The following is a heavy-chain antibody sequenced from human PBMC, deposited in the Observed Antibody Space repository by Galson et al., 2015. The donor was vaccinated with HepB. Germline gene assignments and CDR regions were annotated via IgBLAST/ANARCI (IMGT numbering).Heavy chain of an antibody. V-gene: IGHV4-61*02. D-gene: IGHD1-26*01. CDR1: GGSISSGSYY. Sequence: TLSLTCTVSGGSISSGSYYWSWLRQPAGKGLAWIGRIYTSGSTNYNPSLKSRVTMSVDTSKNQLSLKLSSVTAADTAIYYCARVPAGIVGVTDYFDYWGQGTLVTVSP. CDR3: ARVPAGIVGVTDYFDY. CDR2: IYTSGST. J-gene: IGHJ4*02.